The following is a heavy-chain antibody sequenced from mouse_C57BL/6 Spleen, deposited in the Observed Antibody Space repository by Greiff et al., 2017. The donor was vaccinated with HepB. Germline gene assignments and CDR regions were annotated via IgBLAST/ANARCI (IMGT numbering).Heavy chain of an antibody. J-gene: IGHJ3*01. V-gene: IGHV14-1*01. Sequence: VQLQQSGAELVRPGASVKLSCTASGFNIKDYYMHWVKQRPEHGLEWIGRIDPEDGDTEYAPKFQGKATMTADTSSNTAYLQLSSLTSEDTAGYYCTVPYDYDEGFAYWGQGTLVTVSA. D-gene: IGHD2-4*01. CDR3: TVPYDYDEGFAY. CDR2: IDPEDGDT. CDR1: GFNIKDYY.